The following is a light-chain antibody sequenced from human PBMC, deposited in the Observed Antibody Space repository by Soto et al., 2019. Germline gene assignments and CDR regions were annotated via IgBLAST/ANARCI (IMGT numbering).Light chain of an antibody. CDR1: SSNIGINY. CDR2: RNN. Sequence: QPVLTQPPSASGTPGQRVTISCSGSSSNIGINYVYWYQQLPGTAPKLLIYRNNQRPSGVPDRFSGSKSGTSASLAISGLRSEDETDYYCAAWDDSLSAVVFGGGTKLTVL. CDR3: AAWDDSLSAVV. V-gene: IGLV1-47*01. J-gene: IGLJ2*01.